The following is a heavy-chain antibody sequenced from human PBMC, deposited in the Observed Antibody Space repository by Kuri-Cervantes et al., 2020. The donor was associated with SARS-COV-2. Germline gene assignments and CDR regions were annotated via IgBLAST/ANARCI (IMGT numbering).Heavy chain of an antibody. D-gene: IGHD6-13*01. J-gene: IGHJ4*02. Sequence: WIRQPPGKALEWLALIYWNDDKRYSPSLKSRLTITKDTSKNQVVLTMTNMDPVDTATYYCAHRMAAASFDYWGQGTLVTVSS. V-gene: IGHV2-5*01. CDR2: IYWNDDK. CDR3: AHRMAAASFDY.